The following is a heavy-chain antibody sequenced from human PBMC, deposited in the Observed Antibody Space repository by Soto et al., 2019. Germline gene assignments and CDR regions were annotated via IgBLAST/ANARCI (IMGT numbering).Heavy chain of an antibody. Sequence: GGSLRLSCAASGFTFSSYAMSWVRQAPGKGLEWVSAISGSGGSTYYADSVKGRFTISRDNSKNTLYLQMNSLRAEDTAVYYCASYGGGGGNSYFDLWGRGTLVTVSS. CDR2: ISGSGGST. J-gene: IGHJ2*01. V-gene: IGHV3-23*01. CDR3: ASYGGGGGNSYFDL. CDR1: GFTFSSYA. D-gene: IGHD4-17*01.